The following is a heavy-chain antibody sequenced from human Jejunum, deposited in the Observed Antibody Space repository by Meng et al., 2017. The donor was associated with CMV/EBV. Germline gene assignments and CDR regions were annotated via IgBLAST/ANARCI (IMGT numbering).Heavy chain of an antibody. J-gene: IGHJ4*02. V-gene: IGHV3-74*01. D-gene: IGHD3-16*01. CDR1: GFSFTGYY. CDR3: VAYNWHATDY. Sequence: CVASGFSFTGYYRYWVRQVPEKGLVWVSRIKPDGTGAVYADSVRGRFTISRDNAKNTLYLQMNSLRAEDAAMYYCVAYNWHATDYWGQGTLVTVSS. CDR2: IKPDGTGA.